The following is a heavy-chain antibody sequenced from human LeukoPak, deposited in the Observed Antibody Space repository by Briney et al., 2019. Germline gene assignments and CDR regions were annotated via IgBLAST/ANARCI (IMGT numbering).Heavy chain of an antibody. CDR3: AKSGPGENYDFWSGSPSEAFDI. D-gene: IGHD3-3*01. J-gene: IGHJ3*02. V-gene: IGHV3-30-3*02. CDR2: ISSGGSDK. CDR1: GFTFSSHA. Sequence: GGSLRLSCAGTGFTFSSHALHWVRQAPGKGLEWVAVISSGGSDKYYVESVKGRFTVSRDNSKKMLYLQMNSLRTEDTAVYYCAKSGPGENYDFWSGSPSEAFDIWGQGTMVTVSS.